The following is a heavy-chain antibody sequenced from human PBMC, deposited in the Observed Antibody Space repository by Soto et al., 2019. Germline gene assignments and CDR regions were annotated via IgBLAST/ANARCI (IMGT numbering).Heavy chain of an antibody. D-gene: IGHD2-2*01. CDR2: MNPNSGHT. CDR3: ASDMSTT. Sequence: QVQRVKSGAEVKKPGASVKVSCKASGYTFTSHDINWMRQTTGQGLEWMGWMNPNSGHTNYAQKFQARVTMTRDTSINTAYMELTNLRSEDTAIYYCASDMSTTWGQGTLVTVSS. J-gene: IGHJ5*02. CDR1: GYTFTSHD. V-gene: IGHV1-8*01.